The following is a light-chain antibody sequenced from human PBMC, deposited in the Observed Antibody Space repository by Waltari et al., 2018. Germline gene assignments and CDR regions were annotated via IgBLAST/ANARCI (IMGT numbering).Light chain of an antibody. J-gene: IGKJ2*01. CDR2: ETS. CDR3: QHYNGYPYT. CDR1: QSFGSR. Sequence: DIQMTQSPSTLSASVGDRVTITCRASQSFGSRLAWYQQKPGKAPRLLIYETSSLKSGVPSRFSGSGSGTEFTLTISSLQPDDFATYYCQHYNGYPYTFGQGTKLEIK. V-gene: IGKV1-5*03.